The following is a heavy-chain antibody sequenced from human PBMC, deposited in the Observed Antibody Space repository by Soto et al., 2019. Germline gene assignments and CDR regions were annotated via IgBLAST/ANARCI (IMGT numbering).Heavy chain of an antibody. V-gene: IGHV1-3*01. CDR1: GYTFTSYA. CDR2: INAGNGNT. Sequence: KNASASVKVSCKASGYTFTSYAMHWVRQAPGQRLEWMGWINAGNGNTKYSQKFQGRVTITRDTSASTAYMELSSLRSEDTAVYYCARGGIFDSSGYYYFSAFDIWGQGTMVTVSS. CDR3: ARGGIFDSSGYYYFSAFDI. D-gene: IGHD3-22*01. J-gene: IGHJ3*02.